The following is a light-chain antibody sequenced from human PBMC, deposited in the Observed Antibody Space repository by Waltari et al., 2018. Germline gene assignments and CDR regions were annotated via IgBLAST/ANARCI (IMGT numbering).Light chain of an antibody. J-gene: IGLJ3*02. CDR2: ADN. V-gene: IGLV6-57*02. Sequence: NFMLTQPHSVSESPGKTVTISCTASSGSIASNHVQWHQRRPDSAPKTLIYADNKRPSGGSDRFSGSIDSSSNSASLTISGLKTEDEADYYCQSFQNSQTVFGGGTKLTVL. CDR1: SGSIASNH. CDR3: QSFQNSQTV.